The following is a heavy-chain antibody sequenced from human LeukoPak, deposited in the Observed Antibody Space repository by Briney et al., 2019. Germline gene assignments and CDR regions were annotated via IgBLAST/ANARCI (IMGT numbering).Heavy chain of an antibody. D-gene: IGHD6-19*01. CDR1: GGSISSSSYY. CDR2: IYYSGST. CDR3: ARVRYSSGWYRNNWFDP. V-gene: IGHV4-39*07. Sequence: SGTLSLTCTVSGGSISSSSYYWGWIRQPPGKGLEWIGSIYYSGSTYYNPSLKSRVTISVDTSKNQFSLKLSSVTAADTAVYYCARVRYSSGWYRNNWFDPWGQGTLVTVSS. J-gene: IGHJ5*02.